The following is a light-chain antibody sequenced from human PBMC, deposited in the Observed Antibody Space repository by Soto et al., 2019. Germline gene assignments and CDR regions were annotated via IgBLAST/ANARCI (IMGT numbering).Light chain of an antibody. Sequence: QSAMTQPASVSGSPGQSITISCTGISSDVGGYNYVSWYQQHPGKAPKLMIYDVSDRPSGISNRFSGSKSGNTASLTISGLQTVDQADYYYSSYTSTNTVFGGGTKLTVL. CDR2: DVS. CDR3: SSYTSTNTV. J-gene: IGLJ2*01. CDR1: SSDVGGYNY. V-gene: IGLV2-14*03.